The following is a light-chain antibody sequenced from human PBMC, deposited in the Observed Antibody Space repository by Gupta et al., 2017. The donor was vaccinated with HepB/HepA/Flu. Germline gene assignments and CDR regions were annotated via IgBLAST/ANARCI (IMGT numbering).Light chain of an antibody. V-gene: IGKV1-12*01. CDR1: QGISTW. J-gene: IGKJ4*01. CDR3: LQTYSVPLT. Sequence: DIQMTQSPSSVSASVGDTVTITCRASQGISTWVTWHQQKPGKAPKVLINSASNLQSGVPLRFSGGASGTDCTLTISSLQPEDFATYYCLQTYSVPLTFGAGTKVDIK. CDR2: SAS.